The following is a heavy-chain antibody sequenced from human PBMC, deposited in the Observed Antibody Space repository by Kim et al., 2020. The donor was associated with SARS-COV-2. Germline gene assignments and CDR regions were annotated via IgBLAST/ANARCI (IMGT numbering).Heavy chain of an antibody. D-gene: IGHD6-6*01. CDR2: IYYSGST. V-gene: IGHV4-39*01. J-gene: IGHJ3*02. Sequence: SETLSLTCTVSGGSISSSSYYWGWIRQPPGKGLEWIGSIYYSGSTYYNPSLKSRATISVDTSKNQFSLRLSSVTAADTAVYYGARLAARQLHRLAFDIWGQGTMVTVSS. CDR3: ARLAARQLHRLAFDI. CDR1: GGSISSSSYY.